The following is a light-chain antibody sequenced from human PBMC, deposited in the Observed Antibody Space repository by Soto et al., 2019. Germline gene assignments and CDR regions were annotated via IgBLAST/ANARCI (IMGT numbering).Light chain of an antibody. CDR3: QQYNNWPPL. V-gene: IGKV3-15*01. J-gene: IGKJ1*01. CDR1: QSVSSY. Sequence: IVLTQSPATLSLSPWERATLSCRASQSVSSYLAWYQQKPGQAPRLLIYGASTRATGIPARFSGSGSGTEFTLTISSLQSEDFAVYYCQQYNNWPPLFGQGTRVDIK. CDR2: GAS.